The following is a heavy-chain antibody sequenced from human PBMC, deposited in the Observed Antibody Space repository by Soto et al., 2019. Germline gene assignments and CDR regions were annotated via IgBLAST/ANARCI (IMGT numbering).Heavy chain of an antibody. V-gene: IGHV1-18*01. CDR3: ASSVVTMVRGVIINHYYYYGMDV. CDR1: GYTFTSYG. J-gene: IGHJ6*02. CDR2: ISAYNGNT. Sequence: GASVKVSFKASGYTFTSYGISWVRQAPGQGLEWMGWISAYNGNTNYAQKLQGRVTMTTDTSTSTAYMELRSLRSDDTAVYYCASSVVTMVRGVIINHYYYYGMDVWGQGTTVTVSS. D-gene: IGHD3-10*01.